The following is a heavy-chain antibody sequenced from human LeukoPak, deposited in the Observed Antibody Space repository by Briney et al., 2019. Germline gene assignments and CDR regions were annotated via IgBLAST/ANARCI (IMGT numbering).Heavy chain of an antibody. CDR3: ARVAIFGVVINRFTY. D-gene: IGHD3-3*01. Sequence: ASVKVSCKASGYTFTGYCMHWVRQAPGQGLEWMGWINPNSGGTNYAQKFQGRVTMTRDTSISTAYMELSRLRSDDTAAYYCARVAIFGVVINRFTYWGQGTLVTVSS. CDR2: INPNSGGT. CDR1: GYTFTGYC. V-gene: IGHV1-2*02. J-gene: IGHJ4*02.